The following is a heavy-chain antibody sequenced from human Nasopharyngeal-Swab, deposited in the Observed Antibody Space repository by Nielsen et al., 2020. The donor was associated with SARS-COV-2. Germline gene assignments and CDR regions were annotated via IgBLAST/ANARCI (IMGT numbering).Heavy chain of an antibody. D-gene: IGHD3-3*01. Sequence: PGKGLEWIGEINHSGSTNYNLSLKSRVTISVDTSKNQFSLKLSSVTAADTAVYYCARAPPYYDFWSGYYKGWFDPWGQGTLVTVSS. V-gene: IGHV4-34*01. CDR2: INHSGST. J-gene: IGHJ5*02. CDR3: ARAPPYYDFWSGYYKGWFDP.